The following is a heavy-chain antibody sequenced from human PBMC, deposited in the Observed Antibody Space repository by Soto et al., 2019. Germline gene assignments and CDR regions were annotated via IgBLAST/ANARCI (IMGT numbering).Heavy chain of an antibody. D-gene: IGHD6-13*01. CDR2: IYYSGST. J-gene: IGHJ6*02. CDR1: GGSISSSSYY. Sequence: LSLTCTVSGGSISSSSYYWGWIRQPPGKGLEWIGSIYYSGSTYYNPSLKSRVTISVDTSKNQFSLKLSSVTAADTAVYYCARQVAGIAAAANYYYYGMGVWGQGTTVTVSS. V-gene: IGHV4-39*01. CDR3: ARQVAGIAAAANYYYYGMGV.